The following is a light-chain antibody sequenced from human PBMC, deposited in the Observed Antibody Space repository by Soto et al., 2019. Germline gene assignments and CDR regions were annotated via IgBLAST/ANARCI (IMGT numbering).Light chain of an antibody. J-gene: IGLJ1*01. V-gene: IGLV1-44*01. CDR3: AAWDDSLMGV. Sequence: QSVLTQPPSASGTPGQRVTISCSGSSSNIGSNTVNWYQQLPGTAPKLLIYSNNQRPSGVPDRFSGSKSGTSASLAISGLQSEDEADYYCAAWDDSLMGVLGTGTKVTVL. CDR2: SNN. CDR1: SSNIGSNT.